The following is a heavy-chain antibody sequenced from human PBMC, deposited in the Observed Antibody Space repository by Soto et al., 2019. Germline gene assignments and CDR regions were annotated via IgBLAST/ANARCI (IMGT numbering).Heavy chain of an antibody. CDR3: ARYMYDSSGYYADY. D-gene: IGHD3-22*01. CDR2: IFSNYEK. V-gene: IGHV2-26*01. J-gene: IGHJ4*02. Sequence: QVTLKESGPVLVKPTETLTLTCTVSGFSLSNARMGVSWIRQPPGKALEWLAHIFSNYEKSYSTALKSRLTTSKDTSKSQVVLTMTNMDPVDTATYYCARYMYDSSGYYADYWGQGTLVTVSS. CDR1: GFSLSNARMG.